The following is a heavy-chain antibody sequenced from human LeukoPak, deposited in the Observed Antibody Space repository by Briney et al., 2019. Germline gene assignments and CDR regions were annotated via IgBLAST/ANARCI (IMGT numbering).Heavy chain of an antibody. J-gene: IGHJ5*02. V-gene: IGHV4-59*08. D-gene: IGHD3-10*01. CDR2: IYYSGST. CDR1: GGSISSYY. CDR3: ARHAPTYYGSGSYYLEEYNWFDP. Sequence: SETLSLTCTVSGGSISSYYWSWIRQPPGKGLEWIGYIYYSGSTNYNPSLKSRVTISVDTSKNQFSLKLSSVTAADTAVYYCARHAPTYYGSGSYYLEEYNWFDPWGQGTLVTVSS.